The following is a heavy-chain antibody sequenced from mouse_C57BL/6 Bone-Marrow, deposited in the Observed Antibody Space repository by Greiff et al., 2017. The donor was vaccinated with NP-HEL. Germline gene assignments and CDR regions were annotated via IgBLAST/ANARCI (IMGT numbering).Heavy chain of an antibody. CDR1: GYTFTSYW. CDR3: AREGVITTIFDY. J-gene: IGHJ2*01. CDR2: IDPSDSYT. V-gene: IGHV1-69*01. Sequence: QVQLQQPGAELVMPGASVKLSCKASGYTFTSYWMHWVKQRPGQGLEWIGEIDPSDSYTNYNQKFKGKSTLTVDKSSSTAYMQLSSLTSADSAVYYCAREGVITTIFDYWGQGTTLTVSS. D-gene: IGHD1-1*01.